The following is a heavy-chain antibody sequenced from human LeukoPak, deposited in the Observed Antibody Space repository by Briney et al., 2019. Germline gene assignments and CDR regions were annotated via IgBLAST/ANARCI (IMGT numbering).Heavy chain of an antibody. J-gene: IGHJ1*01. Sequence: GGSLRLSCAASGFTFSSYSMNWVRQAPGKGLEWISYITSDSSTIYYADSVKGRFTISRDNAKNSLYLQMTSLRAEDTAVYYCAISAPNYYDSSGYYSYFQHWGQGTLVTVSS. D-gene: IGHD3-22*01. CDR3: AISAPNYYDSSGYYSYFQH. CDR1: GFTFSSYS. V-gene: IGHV3-48*04. CDR2: ITSDSSTI.